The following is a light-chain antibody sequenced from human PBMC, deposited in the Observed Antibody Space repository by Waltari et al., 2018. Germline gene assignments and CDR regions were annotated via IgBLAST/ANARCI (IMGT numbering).Light chain of an antibody. CDR1: NIGTER. Sequence: SYVLTQPPSFSVAPGGTATITCGGDNIGTERVHWYQQTPGQAPVLVVYDNTARPSGVPERFSGSKSENTATLTISRVEAGDQADYYCQVWDYNSNHVLFGGG. J-gene: IGLJ2*01. CDR3: QVWDYNSNHVL. CDR2: DNT. V-gene: IGLV3-21*02.